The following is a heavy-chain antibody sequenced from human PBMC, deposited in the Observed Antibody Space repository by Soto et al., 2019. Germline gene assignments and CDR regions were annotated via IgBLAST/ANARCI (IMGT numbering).Heavy chain of an antibody. CDR3: ARIFPGYSSGWYEENYYGMYV. V-gene: IGHV2-70*01. J-gene: IGHJ6*02. Sequence: SGPTLVNPTQTLTLTCTFSGFSLSTSGMCVSWIRQPPGKALEWLALIDWDDDKYYSTSLKTRLTISKDTSKNQVVLTMTNMDPVDTATYYCARIFPGYSSGWYEENYYGMYVCGQGTTVTVSS. D-gene: IGHD6-19*01. CDR2: IDWDDDK. CDR1: GFSLSTSGMC.